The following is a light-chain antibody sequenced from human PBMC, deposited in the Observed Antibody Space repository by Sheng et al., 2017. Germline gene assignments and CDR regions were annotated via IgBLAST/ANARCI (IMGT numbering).Light chain of an antibody. Sequence: QSALTQPASVSGSPGQSITISCTGTSSDVGSYNLVSWYQQHPGKAPKLMIYEGSKRHSGVSNRFSGSKSGNTASLTISGLQAEDEADYYCCSYAGSSIVVFGGGTKLTVL. CDR1: SSDVGSYNL. CDR2: EGS. V-gene: IGLV2-23*01. J-gene: IGLJ2*01. CDR3: CSYAGSSIVV.